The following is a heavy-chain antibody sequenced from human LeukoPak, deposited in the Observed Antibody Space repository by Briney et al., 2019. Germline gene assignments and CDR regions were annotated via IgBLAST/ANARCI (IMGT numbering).Heavy chain of an antibody. Sequence: GGSLILSSAASGFTFSSYSMNWVRQAPGKGLEWVSSISSASTYIYYADSVKGRFTISRDNAKNSLYLQMNSLRAEDTAVYYCARGLYDSSGFAYWGQGALVTVSS. D-gene: IGHD3-22*01. V-gene: IGHV3-21*01. J-gene: IGHJ4*02. CDR2: ISSASTYI. CDR1: GFTFSSYS. CDR3: ARGLYDSSGFAY.